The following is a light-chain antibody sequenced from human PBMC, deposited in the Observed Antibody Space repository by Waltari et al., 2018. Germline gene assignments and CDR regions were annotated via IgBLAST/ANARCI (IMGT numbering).Light chain of an antibody. J-gene: IGKJ3*01. Sequence: DIQLTQSPSSLSASVGDRVIITCQASQPITNYLNWYQQKPGKAPELLIYDASKLQTGVPSRFSGSQSGTEFTFTIASLQPEDVATYYCQRYDNLPEFAFGPGTKVNVK. CDR3: QRYDNLPEFA. CDR1: QPITNY. V-gene: IGKV1-33*01. CDR2: DAS.